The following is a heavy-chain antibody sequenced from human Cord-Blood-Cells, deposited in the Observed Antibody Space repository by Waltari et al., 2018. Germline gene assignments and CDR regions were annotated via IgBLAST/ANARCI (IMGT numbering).Heavy chain of an antibody. CDR2: ISPIVSIA. V-gene: IGHV1-69*09. D-gene: IGHD6-6*01. Sequence: QVQLVQSGAEVKKPGSSVKVACKASGGTFSSYSISWVRQAPGQGVEWMGRISPIVSIANYGQKLQGRVTITADKSTSTAYMELSSRRSGDTAVYYCARVKGSSSFAFDIWGQGTMVTVSS. CDR3: ARVKGSSSFAFDI. J-gene: IGHJ3*02. CDR1: GGTFSSYS.